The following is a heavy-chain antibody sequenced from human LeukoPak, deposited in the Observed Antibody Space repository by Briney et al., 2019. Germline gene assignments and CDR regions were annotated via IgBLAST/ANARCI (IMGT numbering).Heavy chain of an antibody. Sequence: PSETLSLTCTVSGGSISSSSYSWGWIRQPPGKGLEWIGNIYYSGSTYYTPSLKSRVTISLDTSKHQFSLKLTSVTAADTAVYYCARQKGVWFDPWGQGTLVTVSS. J-gene: IGHJ5*02. CDR2: IYYSGST. CDR3: ARQKGVWFDP. V-gene: IGHV4-39*07. CDR1: GGSISSSSYS.